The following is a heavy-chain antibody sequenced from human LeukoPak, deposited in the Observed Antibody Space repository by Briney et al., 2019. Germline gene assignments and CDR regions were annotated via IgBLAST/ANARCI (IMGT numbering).Heavy chain of an antibody. Sequence: GGSLRLSCAASGFTFSSYGMHWVRQAPGKGLEWVAVIWYDGSNKYYADSVKGRFTISRDNSKNTLYLQMNSLRAEDTAVYYCARDTSSGSYGRGFDYRGQGTLVTVSS. D-gene: IGHD1-26*01. CDR2: IWYDGSNK. CDR3: ARDTSSGSYGRGFDY. V-gene: IGHV3-33*01. CDR1: GFTFSSYG. J-gene: IGHJ4*02.